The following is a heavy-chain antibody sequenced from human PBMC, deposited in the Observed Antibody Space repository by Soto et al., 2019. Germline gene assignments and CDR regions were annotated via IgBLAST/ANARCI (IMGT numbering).Heavy chain of an antibody. J-gene: IGHJ4*02. D-gene: IGHD3-22*01. V-gene: IGHV1-24*01. CDR1: GYTLTELS. CDR2: FDPEDGET. Sequence: ASVKVSCKVSGYTLTELSMHWVRQAPGKGLEWMGGFDPEDGETIYAQKFQGRVTMTEDTSTDTAYMELSSLGSEDTAVYYCATSGSSGYSLPYYFDYWGQGTLVTVSS. CDR3: ATSGSSGYSLPYYFDY.